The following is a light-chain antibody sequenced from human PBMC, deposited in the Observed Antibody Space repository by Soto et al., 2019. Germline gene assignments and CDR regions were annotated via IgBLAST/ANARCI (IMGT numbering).Light chain of an antibody. CDR3: QEYGSAPAWT. V-gene: IGKV3-20*01. J-gene: IGKJ1*01. CDR1: QSVSSNY. Sequence: GKRASLACRAIQSVSSNYLAWYQQKPGQAPRLVIYDASSRATGIPDRFSGSASGTDFPLTIRRRDSEDLGVHHCQEYGSAPAWTDGEGTKVDIK. CDR2: DAS.